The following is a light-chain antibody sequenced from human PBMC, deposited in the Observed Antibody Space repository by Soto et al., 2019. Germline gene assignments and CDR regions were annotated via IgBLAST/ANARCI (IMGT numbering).Light chain of an antibody. Sequence: EIVMTQSPATLSVSPGERATLSCRASQSVSSNLAWYQQKPGQGPRLLFYGASTRATGIPARFIGSGSGTDFTLTLIILQSEALAVYYCQQSDSWPYTFGQGTKLEIK. V-gene: IGKV3-15*01. J-gene: IGKJ2*01. CDR2: GAS. CDR3: QQSDSWPYT. CDR1: QSVSSN.